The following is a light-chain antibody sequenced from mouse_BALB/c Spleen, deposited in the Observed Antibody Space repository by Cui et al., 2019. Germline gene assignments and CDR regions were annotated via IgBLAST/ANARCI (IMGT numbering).Light chain of an antibody. CDR1: QSLLNSGNQKNY. CDR2: WAS. V-gene: IGKV8-19*01. Sequence: DIVMTQSPSSLTVTAGEKVTMSCKSSQSLLNSGNQKNYLTWYQQKPGQPPKLLIYWASTRESGVPERFTGSGAGTDITLTISSVQAEDLAVYYCQNDYSYPLTFGAGTKLELK. J-gene: IGKJ5*01. CDR3: QNDYSYPLT.